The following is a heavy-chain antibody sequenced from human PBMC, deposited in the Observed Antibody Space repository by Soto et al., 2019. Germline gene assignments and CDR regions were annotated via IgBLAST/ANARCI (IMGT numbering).Heavy chain of an antibody. CDR2: INHSGST. Sequence: SETLSLTCAVYGGSFSGYYWSWIRQPPGKGLEWIGEINHSGSTNYNPSLKSRVTISVDTSKNQFSLKLSSVTAADTAVYYCARGEVLRGYSYGFDYWGQGTLVTVSS. D-gene: IGHD5-18*01. CDR1: GGSFSGYY. J-gene: IGHJ4*02. CDR3: ARGEVLRGYSYGFDY. V-gene: IGHV4-34*01.